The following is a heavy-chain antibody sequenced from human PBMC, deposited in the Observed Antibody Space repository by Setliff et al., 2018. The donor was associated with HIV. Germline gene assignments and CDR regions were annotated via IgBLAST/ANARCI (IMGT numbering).Heavy chain of an antibody. Sequence: LSLTCTVSGASILSSGGHFWGWIRQPPGRGLEWLATVYFLGNTYLNPSLKGRVAVSVDTSKNHFSLRVTSVRGRWTISRDNSKSTMYLQMSSLRDEDTAVYYCARKGIVVDVPGNWFDPWGQGTLVTVSS. CDR3: SKSTMYLQMSSLRDEDTAVYYCARKGIVVDVPGNWFDP. D-gene: IGHD3-22*01. CDR2: VYFLGNT. CDR1: GASILSSGGHF. V-gene: IGHV4-39*02. J-gene: IGHJ5*02.